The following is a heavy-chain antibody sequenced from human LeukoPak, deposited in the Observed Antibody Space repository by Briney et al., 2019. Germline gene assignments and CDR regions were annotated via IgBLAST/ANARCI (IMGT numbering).Heavy chain of an antibody. Sequence: GGSLRLSCSASGFTFSSYAMHWVRQAPGKGLEYVSAISSNGGSTYYPDSVKGRFTISRDNSKNTLFLQMDSLRAEDTAVYYCARLGPYSFDYWGQGTLVTVSS. CDR3: ARLGPYSFDY. CDR2: ISSNGGST. V-gene: IGHV3-64*04. D-gene: IGHD3-16*01. J-gene: IGHJ4*02. CDR1: GFTFSSYA.